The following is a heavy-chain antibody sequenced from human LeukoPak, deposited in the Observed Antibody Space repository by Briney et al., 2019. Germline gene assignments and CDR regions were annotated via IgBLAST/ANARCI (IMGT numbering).Heavy chain of an antibody. CDR2: IYTSGST. CDR3: ARSFPPYYDFWSGYPGYYFDY. D-gene: IGHD3-3*01. V-gene: IGHV4-4*07. Sequence: PSETLSLTCTVSGGSIGSYYWSWIRQPAGKGLEWIGRIYTSGSTNYNPSLKSRVTMSVDTSKNQFSLKLSSVTAADTAVYYCARSFPPYYDFWSGYPGYYFDYWGQGTLVTVSS. J-gene: IGHJ4*02. CDR1: GGSIGSYY.